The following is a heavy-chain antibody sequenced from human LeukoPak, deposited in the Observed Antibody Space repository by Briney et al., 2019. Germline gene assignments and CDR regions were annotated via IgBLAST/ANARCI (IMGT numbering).Heavy chain of an antibody. V-gene: IGHV4-59*01. Sequence: KASETLSLTCTDSGGSISSYYWSWIRQPPGKGLEWIGYIYYSGSTNYNPSLKSRVTISGDTSKNQFSLKLSSVTAADTAGYYCARGVVVPAAILPGYYGMDVWGKGTTVTVSS. J-gene: IGHJ6*04. D-gene: IGHD2-2*01. CDR3: ARGVVVPAAILPGYYGMDV. CDR2: IYYSGST. CDR1: GGSISSYY.